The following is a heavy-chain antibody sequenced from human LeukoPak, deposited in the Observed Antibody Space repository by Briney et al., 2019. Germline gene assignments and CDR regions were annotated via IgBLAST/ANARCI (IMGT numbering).Heavy chain of an antibody. D-gene: IGHD5-18*01. J-gene: IGHJ4*02. CDR3: ARQQQQLWYD. V-gene: IGHV3-48*03. CDR1: GFTFSSYE. CDR2: ISSSAGTT. Sequence: PGGSLRHSCAASGFTFSSYEMNWVRQAPGKGLEWVSYISSSAGTTYYADSVKGRFTISRDNAKNSLYLQMNSLRAEDTAVYFCARQQQQLWYDWGQGTLVTVSS.